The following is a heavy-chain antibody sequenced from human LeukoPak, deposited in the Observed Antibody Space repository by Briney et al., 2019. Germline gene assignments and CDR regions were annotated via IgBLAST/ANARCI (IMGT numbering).Heavy chain of an antibody. CDR2: IYYSGST. CDR1: GGSISSYY. CDR3: ARGSDGYNSLDFDY. V-gene: IGHV4-59*01. J-gene: IGHJ4*02. Sequence: SETLSLTCTVSGGSISSYYWSWIRQPPGKGLEWNGYIYYSGSTNYNPSLKSRVTISVDTSKNQFSLKLSSVTAADTAVYYCARGSDGYNSLDFDYWGQGTLVTVSS. D-gene: IGHD5-24*01.